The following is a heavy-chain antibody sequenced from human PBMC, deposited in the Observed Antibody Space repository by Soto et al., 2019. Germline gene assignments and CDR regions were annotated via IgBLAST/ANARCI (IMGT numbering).Heavy chain of an antibody. V-gene: IGHV3-30-3*01. CDR3: ARSATYYDFWSGYYPFDY. CDR1: GFTFSSYA. J-gene: IGHJ4*02. D-gene: IGHD3-3*01. Sequence: QVQLVESGGGVVQPGRSLRLSCAASGFTFSSYAMHWVRQAPGKGLEWVAVISYDGSNKYYADSVKGRFTISRDNSKNTLNLQMNSLRAEETAVYYCARSATYYDFWSGYYPFDYWGQGTLVTVSS. CDR2: ISYDGSNK.